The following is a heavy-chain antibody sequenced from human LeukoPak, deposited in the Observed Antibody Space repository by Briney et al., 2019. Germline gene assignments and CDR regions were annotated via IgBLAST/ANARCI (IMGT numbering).Heavy chain of an antibody. CDR3: ARGHYGVLAASYKWTPDY. J-gene: IGHJ4*02. D-gene: IGHD3-9*01. V-gene: IGHV3-21*01. Sequence: PGGSLRLSCAASGFTFNTFNMNWVRQAPGKGLEWVSSITSGGDYIYYADSVKGRFTTSRDNAKHSLSLQLNSLRVEDTAVYYCARGHYGVLAASYKWTPDYWGQGTLVTVSS. CDR1: GFTFNTFN. CDR2: ITSGGDYI.